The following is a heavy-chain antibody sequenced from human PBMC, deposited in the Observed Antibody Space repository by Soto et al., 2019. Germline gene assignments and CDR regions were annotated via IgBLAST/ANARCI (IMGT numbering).Heavy chain of an antibody. D-gene: IGHD2-15*01. J-gene: IGHJ5*02. Sequence: PSETLSPTCTVSGGSISIGGYYWSWIRQHPGKGLEWIGFIYYSGSTYYNPSLKSRVTISVDTSKNQFSLKLSSVTAADTAVYYCARDLGYCSGGSCSHKNWFDPWGQGTLVTVSS. CDR3: ARDLGYCSGGSCSHKNWFDP. V-gene: IGHV4-31*03. CDR2: IYYSGST. CDR1: GGSISIGGYY.